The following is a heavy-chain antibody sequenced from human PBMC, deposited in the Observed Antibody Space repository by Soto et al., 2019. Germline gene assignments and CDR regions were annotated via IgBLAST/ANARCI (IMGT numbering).Heavy chain of an antibody. CDR1: GGTFSNYA. V-gene: IGHV1-69*01. D-gene: IGHD6-13*01. CDR3: ARHNSSSWYYWFDP. Sequence: QVQLVQSGAEVKKPGSSVKVSCKASGGTFSNYAISWVRQAPGQGLEWMGGIIPIFGTANYAQKFQGRVTITADESTSTAYMELSSLRSEDTAVYYCARHNSSSWYYWFDPWGQGTLVTVSS. J-gene: IGHJ5*02. CDR2: IIPIFGTA.